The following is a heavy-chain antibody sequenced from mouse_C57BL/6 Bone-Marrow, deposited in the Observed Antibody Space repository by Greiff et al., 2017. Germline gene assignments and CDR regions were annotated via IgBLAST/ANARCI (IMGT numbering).Heavy chain of an antibody. J-gene: IGHJ1*03. D-gene: IGHD1-1*01. CDR3: ARRYYYGSLGYFDV. V-gene: IGHV5-17*01. CDR1: GFTFSDYG. Sequence: EVKLMESGGGLVKPGGSLKLSCAASGFTFSDYGMHWVRQAPEKGLEWVAYISSCSSTIYYADTVKGRFTISRDNAKNTLFLHMTSLRAEDTTMYDCARRYYYGSLGYFDVWGTGTTVTVSS. CDR2: ISSCSSTI.